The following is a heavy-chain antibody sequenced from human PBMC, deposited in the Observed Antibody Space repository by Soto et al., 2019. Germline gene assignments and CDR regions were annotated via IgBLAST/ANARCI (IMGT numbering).Heavy chain of an antibody. J-gene: IGHJ6*02. CDR2: ISYDGSNK. Sequence: GGSLRLSCAASGFTFSSYAMHWVRQAPGKGLEWVAVISYDGSNKYYADSVKGRFTISRDNSKNTLYLQMNSLRAEDTAVYYCARDVAAAGTTVLFYYYYYGMDVWGQGTTVTVSS. D-gene: IGHD6-13*01. V-gene: IGHV3-30-3*01. CDR1: GFTFSSYA. CDR3: ARDVAAAGTTVLFYYYYYGMDV.